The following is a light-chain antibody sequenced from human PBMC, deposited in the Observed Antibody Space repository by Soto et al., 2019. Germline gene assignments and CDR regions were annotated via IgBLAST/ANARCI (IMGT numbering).Light chain of an antibody. CDR2: DKF. CDR1: KSVSTF. J-gene: IGKJ5*01. Sequence: EVVLTQSPATLSMSPGERVTLSCMASKSVSTFVAWYQHKPGQAPRPVIYDKFKRAPGVPDRFSGGGSGTDFSRTISSLEPEDFAVYYCQQRARWPMPFGQWTRLELK. CDR3: QQRARWPMP. V-gene: IGKV3-11*01.